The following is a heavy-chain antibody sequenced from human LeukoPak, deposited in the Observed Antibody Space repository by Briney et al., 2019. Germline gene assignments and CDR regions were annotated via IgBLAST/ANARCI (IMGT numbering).Heavy chain of an antibody. CDR2: IKSKTDGGTT. CDR3: TTVARHSSGWLFDY. J-gene: IGHJ4*02. CDR1: GFTFSNAW. D-gene: IGHD6-19*01. Sequence: GGSLRLSCAASGFTFSNAWMSWVRQAPGKGLEWAGRIKSKTDGGTTDYTAPVKGRFTISRDDSKNTLYLQMNSLKTEDTAVYYCTTVARHSSGWLFDYWGQGTLVTVSS. V-gene: IGHV3-15*01.